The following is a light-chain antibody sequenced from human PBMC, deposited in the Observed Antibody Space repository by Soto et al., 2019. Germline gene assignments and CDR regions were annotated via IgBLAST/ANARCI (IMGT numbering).Light chain of an antibody. Sequence: DIVMTQSPDSLAVSLGERATMNCKSSRSILPSSNNKNYLAWYQQKPGQPPRLLIYWASTRESGVPDRFSGSGSGTDFTLTISSLQAEDVAVYYCQQYYSSPFTFGPGTKVDIK. J-gene: IGKJ3*01. CDR3: QQYYSSPFT. CDR1: RSILPSSNNKNY. V-gene: IGKV4-1*01. CDR2: WAS.